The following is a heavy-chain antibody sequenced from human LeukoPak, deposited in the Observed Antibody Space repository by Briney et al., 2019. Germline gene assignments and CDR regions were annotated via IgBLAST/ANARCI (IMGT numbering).Heavy chain of an antibody. CDR2: MNPNSGNT. V-gene: IGHV1-8*01. D-gene: IGHD3-22*01. Sequence: GASVKVSCKAPGYTFTSYDINWVRQATGQGLEWMGWMNPNSGNTGYAQKFQGRVTMTRNTSISTAYMELSRLRSDDTAVYYCARQYYYDSSGSTYGWFDPWGQGTLVTVSS. CDR3: ARQYYYDSSGSTYGWFDP. CDR1: GYTFTSYD. J-gene: IGHJ5*02.